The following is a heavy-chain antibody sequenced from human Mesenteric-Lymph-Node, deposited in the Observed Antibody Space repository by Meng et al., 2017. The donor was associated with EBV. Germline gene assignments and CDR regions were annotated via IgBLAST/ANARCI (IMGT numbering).Heavy chain of an antibody. J-gene: IGHJ4*02. CDR1: GGSISSGGYY. CDR3: ARGSRDGYNLDY. D-gene: IGHD5-24*01. Sequence: QVHLQESGPGLVKPSPTLSLPCAVSGGSISSGGYYWSWIRQPPGKGLERIGYIYYSGSTYYNPSLKSRVTISVDTSKNQFSLKLSSVTAADTAVYYCARGSRDGYNLDYWGQGTLVTVSS. V-gene: IGHV4-30-4*01. CDR2: IYYSGST.